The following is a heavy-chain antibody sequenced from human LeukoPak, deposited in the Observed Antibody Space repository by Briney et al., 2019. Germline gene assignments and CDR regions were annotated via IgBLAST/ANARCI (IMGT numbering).Heavy chain of an antibody. J-gene: IGHJ5*02. CDR2: ISAYYGNT. Sequence: ASVKVSSKPSVYTFSTYGIAWVRQAPGQGLEYMGWISAYYGNTNPAPNLPGRVNMTTDTSTTKAYIALTSPTSDRRAGLYCTREGALYDGSDYYLSWFDPWGQGNLVTVSS. CDR1: VYTFSTYG. V-gene: IGHV1-18*01. CDR3: TREGALYDGSDYYLSWFDP. D-gene: IGHD3-22*01.